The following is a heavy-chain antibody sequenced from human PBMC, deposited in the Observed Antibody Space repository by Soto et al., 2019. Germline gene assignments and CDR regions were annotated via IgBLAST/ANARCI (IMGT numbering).Heavy chain of an antibody. V-gene: IGHV1-8*01. CDR3: ARMESFGSLNWFDP. D-gene: IGHD5-18*01. CDR1: GYTFTNND. Sequence: SVKVSCKASGYTFTNNDVSWVRQATGQGLEWMGWMNPGSGDTGYAQRFQGRVTMTRDISIATAYMELTSLTSEDTAIYYCARMESFGSLNWFDPWGQGTLVTVSS. CDR2: MNPGSGDT. J-gene: IGHJ5*02.